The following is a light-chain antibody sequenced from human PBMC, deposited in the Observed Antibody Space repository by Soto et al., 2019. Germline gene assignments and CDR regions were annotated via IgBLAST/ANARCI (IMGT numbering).Light chain of an antibody. CDR2: DDN. V-gene: IGLV3-21*02. Sequence: SYELTQPPSVSVAPGQTASITCGGDKITSYSVHWYQQKQGQAPVLVVYDDNDRPSGIPERFSGSNSGNTATLTITSVEVGDEADFYCQVWHVDSDHVVFGGGTQLTVL. CDR3: QVWHVDSDHVV. CDR1: KITSYS. J-gene: IGLJ3*02.